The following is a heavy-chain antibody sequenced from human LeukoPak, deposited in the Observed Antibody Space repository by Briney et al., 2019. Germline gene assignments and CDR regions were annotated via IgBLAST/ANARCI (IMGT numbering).Heavy chain of an antibody. D-gene: IGHD3-10*01. J-gene: IGHJ3*02. V-gene: IGHV3-21*01. CDR1: GFTFSTYA. CDR3: ARDRYYYGSGSEGNDAFDI. Sequence: GGSLRLSCAASGFTFSTYAMSWVRQAPGKGLEWVSSISSSSSYIYYADSVKGRFTISRDNAKNSLYLQMNSLRAEDTAVYYCARDRYYYGSGSEGNDAFDIWGQGTMVTVSS. CDR2: ISSSSSYI.